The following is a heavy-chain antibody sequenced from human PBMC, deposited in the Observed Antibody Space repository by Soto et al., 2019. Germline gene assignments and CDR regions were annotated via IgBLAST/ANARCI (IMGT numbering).Heavy chain of an antibody. D-gene: IGHD1-26*01. J-gene: IGHJ4*02. CDR1: GDSVSSNSAA. CDR2: TYYRSKWYN. Sequence: QTLSLTCAISGDSVSSNSAAWNWIRQSPSRGLEWLGRTYYRSKWYNDYAVSVKSRITINPDTSKNQFSLQLNSVTPEDTAVYYCAKGYSGSYNGGFDYWGQGTLVTVSS. CDR3: AKGYSGSYNGGFDY. V-gene: IGHV6-1*01.